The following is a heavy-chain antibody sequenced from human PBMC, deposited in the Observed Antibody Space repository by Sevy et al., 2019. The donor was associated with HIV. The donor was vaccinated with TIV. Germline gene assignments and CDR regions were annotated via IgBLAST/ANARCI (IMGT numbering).Heavy chain of an antibody. D-gene: IGHD3-10*01. CDR2: ISSNGGST. Sequence: GGSLRLSCSASGFTFSSYAMHWVRQAPGKGLEYVSAISSNGGSTYYADSVKGRFTISRDNSKNTLYLQMSSLRAEDTAVYYCVKEHLVALWFRELSWSLGPVHDYGMDVWGQGTTVTVSS. V-gene: IGHV3-64D*06. J-gene: IGHJ6*02. CDR1: GFTFSSYA. CDR3: VKEHLVALWFRELSWSLGPVHDYGMDV.